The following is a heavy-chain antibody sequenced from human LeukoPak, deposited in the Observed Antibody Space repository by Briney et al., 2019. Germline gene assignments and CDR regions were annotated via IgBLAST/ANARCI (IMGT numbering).Heavy chain of an antibody. J-gene: IGHJ3*02. CDR1: GGSISGYY. CDR2: IYYSGST. CDR3: ARGGLENGYHSNDGFDI. Sequence: SETLSLTCTVSGGSISGYYWSWIRQPPGKGLEWIGYIYYSGSTKYNPSLKSRVTMSVDTSRNQFSLEPSSVTAADTAVYYCARGGLENGYHSNDGFDIWGQGTMVTVSS. D-gene: IGHD3-22*01. V-gene: IGHV4-59*01.